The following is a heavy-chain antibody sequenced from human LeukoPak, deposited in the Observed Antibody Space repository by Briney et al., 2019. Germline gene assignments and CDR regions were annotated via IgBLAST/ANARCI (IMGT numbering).Heavy chain of an antibody. D-gene: IGHD3-22*01. CDR2: INWNGANT. V-gene: IGHV3-20*04. J-gene: IGHJ3*02. Sequence: RPGGSLSLSCAASGFMFDEYGMTWVRQVPGKGLEWVSGINWNGANTGYGDSVKGRFTVSRDNAKNSLHLHMGSLRAEDTALYYCARVQYDTSGFYNAFGIWGQGTMVIVSS. CDR1: GFMFDEYG. CDR3: ARVQYDTSGFYNAFGI.